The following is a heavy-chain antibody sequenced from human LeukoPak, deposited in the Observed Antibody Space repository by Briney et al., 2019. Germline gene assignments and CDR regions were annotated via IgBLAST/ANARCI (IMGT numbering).Heavy chain of an antibody. Sequence: GGSLRLSCEVSGFTLSNYWMDWVRQAPGKGLEWVATIKQDGSEKYRVDSVKGRFTISRDNAKNSVYLQMNSLRVEDTAVYYCARSLDFWGQGTLVTVSS. V-gene: IGHV3-7*01. CDR2: IKQDGSEK. CDR3: ARSLDF. CDR1: GFTLSNYW. J-gene: IGHJ4*02.